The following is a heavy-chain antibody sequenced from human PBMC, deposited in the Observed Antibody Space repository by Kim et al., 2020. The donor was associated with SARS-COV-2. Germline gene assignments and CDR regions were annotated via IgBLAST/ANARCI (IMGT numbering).Heavy chain of an antibody. CDR3: AKDRPDAFDI. CDR2: ISYDGSNK. D-gene: IGHD6-6*01. Sequence: GGSLRLSCAASGFTFSSYGMHWVRQAPGKGLEWVAVISYDGSNKYYADSVKGRFTISRDNSKNTLYLQMNSLRAEDTAVYYCAKDRPDAFDIWGQGTMVTVSS. CDR1: GFTFSSYG. V-gene: IGHV3-30*18. J-gene: IGHJ3*02.